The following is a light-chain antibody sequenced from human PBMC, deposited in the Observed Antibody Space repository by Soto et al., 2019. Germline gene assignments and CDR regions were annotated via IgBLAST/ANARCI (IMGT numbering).Light chain of an antibody. Sequence: EIVMTQSPASLSASPVERVTLSCRASQNIRSSLAWYQQRPGQAPRLLIYDASTRATGIPPRFSGGGSGTEFTVTISSLQSEDFAIYYCQQYDIWPPYTFGQGTKVDI. CDR2: DAS. CDR3: QQYDIWPPYT. CDR1: QNIRSS. J-gene: IGKJ2*01. V-gene: IGKV3-15*01.